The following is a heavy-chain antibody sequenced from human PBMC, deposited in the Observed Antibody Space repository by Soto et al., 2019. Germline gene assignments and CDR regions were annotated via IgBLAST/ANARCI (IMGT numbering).Heavy chain of an antibody. CDR1: GGSISSGDYY. CDR2: IYYSGST. CDR3: ARGDYYYDGSGYRHPSYYFDY. V-gene: IGHV4-30-4*01. J-gene: IGHJ4*02. D-gene: IGHD3-22*01. Sequence: SETLSLTCTVSGGSISSGDYYWSWIRQPPGKGLEWIGYIYYSGSTYYNPSLKSRVTISVDTSKNQFSLKLSSVTAADTAVYYCARGDYYYDGSGYRHPSYYFDYWGQGTLVTVSS.